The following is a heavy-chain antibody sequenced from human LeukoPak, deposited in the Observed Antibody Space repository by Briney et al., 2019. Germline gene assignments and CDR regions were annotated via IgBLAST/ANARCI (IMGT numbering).Heavy chain of an antibody. CDR2: TYYRSKWYS. J-gene: IGHJ4*02. CDR1: GDSVSTNNAA. D-gene: IGHD2-15*01. V-gene: IGHV6-1*01. CDR3: AREGGGSSTNCFFDF. Sequence: SQTLSLTCAISGDSVSTNNAAWIWIRQSPSRGLEWLGRTYYRSKWYSDYALSVKSRITINPDTSKNQFSLQLNSVTPEDTAVYYCAREGGGSSTNCFFDFWGQGTLVTVSS.